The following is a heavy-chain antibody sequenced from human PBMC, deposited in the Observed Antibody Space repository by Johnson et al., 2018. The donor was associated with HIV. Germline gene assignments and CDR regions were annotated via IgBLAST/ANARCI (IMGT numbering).Heavy chain of an antibody. CDR3: AKDLGDYGDSGRYVFDV. V-gene: IGHV3-7*03. Sequence: VQLVESGGGLVQPGGSLRLSCAASGFTFSSYWMSWVRQAPGKGLEWVANIKHDGSEKYYVDSVKGRFTISRDNAKNSLYLHMNSLKAEDTALYFCAKDLGDYGDSGRYVFDVWGQGTLVTVSS. J-gene: IGHJ3*01. CDR2: IKHDGSEK. CDR1: GFTFSSYW. D-gene: IGHD4-17*01.